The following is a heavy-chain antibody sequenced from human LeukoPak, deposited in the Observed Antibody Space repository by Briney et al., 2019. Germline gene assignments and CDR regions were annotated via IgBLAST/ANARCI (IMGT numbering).Heavy chain of an antibody. CDR2: INHSGNT. CDR3: ARALLYSSGWSDHYFDY. J-gene: IGHJ4*02. D-gene: IGHD6-19*01. Sequence: SETLSLTCAVYGGSFSGFYWSWIRQPPGKGLEWIGEINHSGNTNYNPSLKSRVTISVDTSKNQFSLKLSSVTAADTAVYYCARALLYSSGWSDHYFDYWGQGTLVTVSS. V-gene: IGHV4-34*01. CDR1: GGSFSGFY.